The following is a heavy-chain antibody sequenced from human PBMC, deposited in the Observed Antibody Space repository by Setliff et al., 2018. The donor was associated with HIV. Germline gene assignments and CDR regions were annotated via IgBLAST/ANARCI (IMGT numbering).Heavy chain of an antibody. J-gene: IGHJ4*02. V-gene: IGHV4-31*03. CDR1: GGSISSGGYY. D-gene: IGHD4-17*01. CDR2: IYYSGST. CDR3: SRVALGDYEVY. Sequence: SETLSLTCTVSGGSISSGGYYWNWIRQHPGKGLEWIGYIYYSGSTYYNPSLKSRVTISVDTSKNQFSLKLSSVTAADTAVYYCSRVALGDYEVYLGQGTLVTVSS.